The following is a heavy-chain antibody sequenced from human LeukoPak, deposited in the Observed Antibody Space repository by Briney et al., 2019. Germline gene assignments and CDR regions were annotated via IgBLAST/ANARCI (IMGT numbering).Heavy chain of an antibody. J-gene: IGHJ6*02. Sequence: GGSLRLSCAASGFTFSNAWMNWVRQAPGKGLGWVGRIKCKTDGGTTDYAAPVKGRFTISRDDSKNTLYLQMNSLKTEDTAVYYCYCSGGSCSGYYYYGMDVWGQGTTVTVSS. CDR3: YCSGGSCSGYYYYGMDV. CDR2: IKCKTDGGTT. V-gene: IGHV3-15*07. D-gene: IGHD2-15*01. CDR1: GFTFSNAW.